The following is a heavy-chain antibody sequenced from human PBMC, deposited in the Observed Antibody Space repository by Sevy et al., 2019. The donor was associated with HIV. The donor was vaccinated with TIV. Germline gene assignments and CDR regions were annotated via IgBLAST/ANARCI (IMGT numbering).Heavy chain of an antibody. J-gene: IGHJ4*02. Sequence: SESLSLTCAVYGGSFSGYYWSWIRQPPGKGLEWLGEIYHSGSTNYNPSLKSRITIYLDTSKNQFSLNLNSVTAADTAVYYCARGDHGSGIYIDYWGQGTLVTVSS. CDR2: IYHSGST. V-gene: IGHV4-34*01. CDR1: GGSFSGYY. D-gene: IGHD3-10*01. CDR3: ARGDHGSGIYIDY.